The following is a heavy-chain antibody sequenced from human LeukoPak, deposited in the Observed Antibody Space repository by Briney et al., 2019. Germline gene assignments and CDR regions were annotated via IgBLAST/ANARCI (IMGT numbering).Heavy chain of an antibody. V-gene: IGHV3-53*01. CDR2: IYSSGST. J-gene: IGHJ4*02. Sequence: PGGSLRLSCAASGFTVSSNYMSWVRQAPGKGLEWVSVIYSSGSTYYADSVKGRFTISRDNSKNTLYLQMNSLRAEDTAVYYCARSVPDYGDYYFDYWGQGTLVTVSS. CDR1: GFTVSSNY. CDR3: ARSVPDYGDYYFDY. D-gene: IGHD4-17*01.